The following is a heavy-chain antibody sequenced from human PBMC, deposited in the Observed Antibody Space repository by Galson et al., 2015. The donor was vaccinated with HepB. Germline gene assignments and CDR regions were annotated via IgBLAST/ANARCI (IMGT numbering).Heavy chain of an antibody. CDR2: IYYSGNT. CDR1: GGSISSYY. Sequence: SETLSLTCTVSGGSISSYYWSWIRQPPGKGLEWIGYIYYSGNTNYNPSLKSRVAISVDTSKNQFSLKLSSVTAADTAVYYCARPYSSGWYGAFDIWGQGTMVTVFS. D-gene: IGHD6-19*01. V-gene: IGHV4-59*08. J-gene: IGHJ3*02. CDR3: ARPYSSGWYGAFDI.